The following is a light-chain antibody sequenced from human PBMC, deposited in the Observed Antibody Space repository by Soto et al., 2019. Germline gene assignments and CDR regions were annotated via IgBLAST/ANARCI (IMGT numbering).Light chain of an antibody. V-gene: IGKV3-15*01. CDR1: QSVSSN. J-gene: IGKJ5*01. Sequence: EIVMTQSPATLSVSPGERVALSCRASQSVSSNLAWYQQKPGQAPRLLIFGASTRATGIPARFSGSGSESDFTLTISSLEPEDFAVYYCQQRSYPITFGQGTRLEIK. CDR3: QQRSYPIT. CDR2: GAS.